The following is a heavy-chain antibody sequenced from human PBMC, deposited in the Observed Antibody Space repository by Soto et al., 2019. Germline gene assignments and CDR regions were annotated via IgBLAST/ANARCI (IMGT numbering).Heavy chain of an antibody. CDR1: GFTFSTYV. V-gene: IGHV3-23*01. CDR3: ARPFGSSSSRNYGMDV. D-gene: IGHD6-6*01. Sequence: EVQLLESGGGLVQPGGSLRLSCAASGFTFSTYVMRWVRQAPGKGLEWVSRISDSGGGTYYADSVKGRFTISRDNSKNTLFLQLNSLRAEDTALYYCARPFGSSSSRNYGMDVWGQGTTVTVSS. J-gene: IGHJ6*02. CDR2: ISDSGGGT.